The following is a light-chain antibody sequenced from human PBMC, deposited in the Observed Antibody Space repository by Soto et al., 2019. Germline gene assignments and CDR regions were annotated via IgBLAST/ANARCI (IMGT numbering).Light chain of an antibody. Sequence: EIVLTQSPGTLSLSPGEGATLSCRASQSVSSRWLVWYQQKPGQAPRLRIYGASSRATGIPDRLSGSGSGTDFTLTISRLEPEDFAVYYCQQYGSSPITFGQGTKVEMK. J-gene: IGKJ2*01. CDR3: QQYGSSPIT. CDR2: GAS. CDR1: QSVSSRW. V-gene: IGKV3-20*01.